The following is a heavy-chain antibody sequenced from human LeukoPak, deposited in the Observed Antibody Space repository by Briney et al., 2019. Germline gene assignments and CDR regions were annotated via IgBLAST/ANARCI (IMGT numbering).Heavy chain of an antibody. D-gene: IGHD5-24*01. J-gene: IGHJ4*02. CDR1: GYSFSSYW. V-gene: IGHV5-51*01. Sequence: ASLKISCKGSGYSFSSYWIGWVRQVPGKGVEWMGIIYPGDSDTRYSPSFQGQVTISADKSISTAYLQWSILKASDTAMYYCARRDGYDSTTFDYWGQGTLVTVSS. CDR2: IYPGDSDT. CDR3: ARRDGYDSTTFDY.